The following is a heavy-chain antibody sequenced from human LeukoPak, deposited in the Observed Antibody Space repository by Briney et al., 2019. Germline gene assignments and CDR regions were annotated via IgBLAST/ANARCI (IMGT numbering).Heavy chain of an antibody. V-gene: IGHV4-59*08. D-gene: IGHD3-10*01. CDR2: IYYSGST. CDR3: ARREGTIVRDMAFDI. CDR1: GGSISSYY. J-gene: IGHJ3*02. Sequence: PSETLSLTCTVSGGSISSYYWSWIRQPPGKGLEWIGYIYYSGSTNYNPSLKSRVTISVDTSKNQFSLKLSSVTAADTAVYYCARREGTIVRDMAFDIWGQGTMVTVSS.